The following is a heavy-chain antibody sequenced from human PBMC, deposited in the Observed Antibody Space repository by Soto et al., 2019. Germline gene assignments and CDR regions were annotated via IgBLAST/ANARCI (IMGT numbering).Heavy chain of an antibody. CDR2: INPSGGST. CDR1: GYTFTSYY. Sequence: QVQLVQSGAEVKKPGASVKVSCKASGYTFTSYYMHWVRQAPGQGLEWMGIINPSGGSTSYAQKFQGRVTMTRDTSTSTVYMELSSLRSEDTAVYYCASTNCYDSSGDEGYFDYWGQGTLVTVSS. J-gene: IGHJ4*02. CDR3: ASTNCYDSSGDEGYFDY. D-gene: IGHD3-22*01. V-gene: IGHV1-46*01.